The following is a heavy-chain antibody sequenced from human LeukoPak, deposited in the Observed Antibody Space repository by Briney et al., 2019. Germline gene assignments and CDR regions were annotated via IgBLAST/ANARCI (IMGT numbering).Heavy chain of an antibody. V-gene: IGHV3-21*01. Sequence: GGSLRLSCAASGFTFSSYSMNWVRQAPGKGLEWVSSISSSSYIYYANSVKGRFTISRDNAKNSLYLQMNSLRAEDTAVYYCARRSTTRGNYWGQGTLVTVSS. D-gene: IGHD3-16*01. J-gene: IGHJ4*02. CDR1: GFTFSSYS. CDR2: ISSSSYI. CDR3: ARRSTTRGNY.